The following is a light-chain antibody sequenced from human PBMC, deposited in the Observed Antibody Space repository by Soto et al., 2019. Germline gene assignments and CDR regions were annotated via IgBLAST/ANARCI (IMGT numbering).Light chain of an antibody. J-gene: IGKJ2*01. V-gene: IGKV1-5*01. CDR1: QSISDW. CDR3: QEYKTYA. CDR2: DAS. Sequence: DIHLTQSPSTLSAYVGDIFHITCRASQSISDWLAWYQKKAGKAPELLISDASTLATGVPSRFSGSGSGTEFTLTISSMQTDDSATYFCQEYKTYAFGPGTKVDI.